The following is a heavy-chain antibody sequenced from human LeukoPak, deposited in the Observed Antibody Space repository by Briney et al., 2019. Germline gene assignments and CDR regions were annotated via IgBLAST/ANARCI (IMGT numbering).Heavy chain of an antibody. D-gene: IGHD6-13*01. CDR1: GFTFSTYW. V-gene: IGHV3-74*01. J-gene: IGHJ6*02. CDR3: ARAISHSNYGVDV. Sequence: GGSLRLSCAASGFTFSTYWMHWVRQAPGTGLVWVSLINSDGSSTNYADSVKGRFTISRDNAKNTLYLQMNSLRAEDTAVYYCARAISHSNYGVDVWGQGTTVTVSS. CDR2: INSDGSST.